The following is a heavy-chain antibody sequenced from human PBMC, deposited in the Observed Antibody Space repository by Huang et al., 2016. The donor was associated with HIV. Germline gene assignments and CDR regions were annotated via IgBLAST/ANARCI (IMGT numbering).Heavy chain of an antibody. CDR1: GFTFSSYA. J-gene: IGHJ4*02. CDR3: AKNTGVTASLMVDY. Sequence: EVQLLESGGGLVQPGGSLRLSCAASGFTFSSYAMSWVRQAPGKGLYWVSAISGSGGSTDYADSVKGRFTISRDNSKNTLYLQMNSLRAEDTAVYYCAKNTGVTASLMVDYWGQGTLVTVSS. D-gene: IGHD2-21*02. CDR2: ISGSGGST. V-gene: IGHV3-23*01.